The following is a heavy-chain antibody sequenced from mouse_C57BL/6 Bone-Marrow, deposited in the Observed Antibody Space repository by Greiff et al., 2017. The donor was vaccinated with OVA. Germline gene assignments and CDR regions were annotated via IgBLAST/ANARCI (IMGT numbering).Heavy chain of an antibody. V-gene: IGHV1-7*01. Sequence: VQLQQSGAELAKPGASVKLSCKASGYTFTSYWMHWVKQRPGQGLEWIGYINPSSGYTKYNQKFKDQATLTADKSSSTAYMQLSSLTYADSAVYYCSSHDGFYYAMDYWGQGTSVTVSS. D-gene: IGHD2-3*01. J-gene: IGHJ4*01. CDR1: GYTFTSYW. CDR2: INPSSGYT. CDR3: SSHDGFYYAMDY.